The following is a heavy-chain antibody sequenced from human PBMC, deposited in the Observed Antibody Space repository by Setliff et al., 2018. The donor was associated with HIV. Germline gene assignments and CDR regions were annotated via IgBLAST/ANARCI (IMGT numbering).Heavy chain of an antibody. CDR2: IYYTGST. J-gene: IGHJ5*02. D-gene: IGHD5-12*01. V-gene: IGHV4-31*11. CDR1: GVSISDNNY. Sequence: PSETLSLTCDVSGVSISDNNYWSWIRQHPGKGLEWIGYIYYTGSTYYNPSLKSRVTISLDTSKNQFSLKLSSVTAADTAVYHCARGDSGYHYGTTGLTFDPWGQGTLVTVSS. CDR3: ARGDSGYHYGTTGLTFDP.